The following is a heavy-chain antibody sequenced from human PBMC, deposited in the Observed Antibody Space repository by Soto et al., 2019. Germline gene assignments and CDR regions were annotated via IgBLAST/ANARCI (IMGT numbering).Heavy chain of an antibody. V-gene: IGHV3-23*01. CDR3: AKDYCRDFWSGYFLGFFDY. CDR2: ISGSGGST. D-gene: IGHD3-3*01. CDR1: GFTFSSYA. J-gene: IGHJ4*02. Sequence: GGSLRLSCAASGFTFSSYAMSWVRQAPGKGLEWVSAISGSGGSTYYADYEKGRFTISRDNSKNTLYLQMNSLRAEDTAVYYFAKDYCRDFWSGYFLGFFDYWGQGTLVTVSS.